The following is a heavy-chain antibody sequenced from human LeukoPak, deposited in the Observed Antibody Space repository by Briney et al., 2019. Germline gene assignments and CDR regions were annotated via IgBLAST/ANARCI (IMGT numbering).Heavy chain of an antibody. V-gene: IGHV4-30-4*01. CDR1: GGSISSGDYY. Sequence: PSETLSLTCTVSGGSISSGDYYWSWIRQPPGKGPEWIGYIYYSGSTYYNPSLKSRVTISVDTSKNQFSLKLSSVTAADTAVYYCASRNYDFWSGLRRGTIDYWGQGTLVTVSS. CDR2: IYYSGST. D-gene: IGHD3-3*01. CDR3: ASRNYDFWSGLRRGTIDY. J-gene: IGHJ4*02.